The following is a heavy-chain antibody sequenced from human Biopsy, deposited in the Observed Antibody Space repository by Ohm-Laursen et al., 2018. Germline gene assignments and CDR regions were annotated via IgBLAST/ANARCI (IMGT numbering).Heavy chain of an antibody. CDR2: IYYSGNT. D-gene: IGHD3-3*01. V-gene: IGHV4-39*01. Sequence: GTLSLTWTVSGGSISDSTYHWGWIRQSPGKGLEWIGNIYYSGNTDYSPSLKSRVTISVDTSNNQFSLKLRSVTAADTAVYYCARQVDFWSGYVDYWGQGTLVAVSS. CDR1: GGSISDSTYH. J-gene: IGHJ4*02. CDR3: ARQVDFWSGYVDY.